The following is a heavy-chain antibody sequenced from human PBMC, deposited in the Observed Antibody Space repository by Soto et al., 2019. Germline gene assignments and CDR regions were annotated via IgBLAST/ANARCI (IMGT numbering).Heavy chain of an antibody. V-gene: IGHV1-69*01. CDR3: ARDGNLSSSYGDFDY. J-gene: IGHJ4*02. Sequence: QVELVQSGAEVKKAGSSVRVSCKASGCAFNNYGFTWVRQASGQGLEWMGQIIPLFSTTHYAQKFQGRVSITAEGSTSTVHMELSSLTSEDTAVYYCARDGNLSSSYGDFDYWGQGTLVIVSS. D-gene: IGHD6-6*01. CDR1: GCAFNNYG. CDR2: IIPLFSTT.